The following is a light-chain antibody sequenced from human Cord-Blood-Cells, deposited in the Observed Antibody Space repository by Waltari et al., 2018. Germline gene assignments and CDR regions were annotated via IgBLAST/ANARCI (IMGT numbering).Light chain of an antibody. CDR2: EGS. Sequence: SVSGSPGQSITISCTGTSSDVGSYNLVSWYQQHPGKAPKLMIYEGSKRPSGVSNRFSGSKSGNTASLTISGLQAEDEADYYCCSYAGSSTFYVFGTGTKVTVL. V-gene: IGLV2-23*01. J-gene: IGLJ1*01. CDR1: SSDVGSYNL. CDR3: CSYAGSSTFYV.